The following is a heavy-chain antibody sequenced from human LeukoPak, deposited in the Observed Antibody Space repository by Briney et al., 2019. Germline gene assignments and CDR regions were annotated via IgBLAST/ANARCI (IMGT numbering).Heavy chain of an antibody. CDR3: ASGSTWISFDY. V-gene: IGHV3-66*01. CDR1: GFTVSSDY. CDR2: IYSDGNT. J-gene: IGHJ4*02. Sequence: PGGSLRLSCAVSGFTVSSDYMSWVRQAPGKGLEWVSVIYSDGNTYYADSVKGRFTISRDDFKNTLYLQVNNLRAEDTAVYFRASGSTWISFDYWGQGTLVTVSS. D-gene: IGHD6-6*01.